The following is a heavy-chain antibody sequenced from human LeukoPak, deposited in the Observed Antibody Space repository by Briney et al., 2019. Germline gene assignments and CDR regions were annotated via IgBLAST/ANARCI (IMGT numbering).Heavy chain of an antibody. Sequence: SGGSLRLSCAASGVTFSTYGMYWVRQAPGKGLEWVAVISDDGSKKYYADSVKGRFTISRDNSKNTLYLQMNSLRAEDTAVYYCANLVGDSSGYYQKDAFDVWGQGTKVTVSS. CDR3: ANLVGDSSGYYQKDAFDV. D-gene: IGHD3-22*01. J-gene: IGHJ3*01. CDR2: ISDDGSKK. CDR1: GVTFSTYG. V-gene: IGHV3-30*18.